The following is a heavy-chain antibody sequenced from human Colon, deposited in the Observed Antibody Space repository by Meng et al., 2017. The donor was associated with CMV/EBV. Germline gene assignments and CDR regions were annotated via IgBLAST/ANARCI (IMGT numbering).Heavy chain of an antibody. Sequence: RQLEESGPGMLQPSETLSLTCICSGGSFTTHAYFWAWIRQPPGKGLEYIGSIYNSGSTYYHASLKSRVTMSVDTSKNQFSLKLRSVTAADTAKYYCARGVLNFFDYWGQGTLVTVSS. CDR1: GGSFTTHAYF. D-gene: IGHD3-10*01. J-gene: IGHJ4*02. V-gene: IGHV4-39*07. CDR3: ARGVLNFFDY. CDR2: IYNSGST.